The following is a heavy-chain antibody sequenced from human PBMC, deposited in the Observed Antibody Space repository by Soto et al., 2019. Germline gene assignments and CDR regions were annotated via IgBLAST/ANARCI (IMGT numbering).Heavy chain of an antibody. CDR3: ARVFCSGGSCSTVDF. D-gene: IGHD2-15*01. J-gene: IGHJ4*02. Sequence: QVQLQESGPGLVKPSQTLSLTCTVSGGSISSGDYYWSWIRQPPGKGLEWIGYIYYSGSTYYNPSLRSRVTISVDTSKNQFSLKLSSVTAADTAVYYCARVFCSGGSCSTVDFWGQGTLVTVSS. CDR1: GGSISSGDYY. V-gene: IGHV4-30-4*01. CDR2: IYYSGST.